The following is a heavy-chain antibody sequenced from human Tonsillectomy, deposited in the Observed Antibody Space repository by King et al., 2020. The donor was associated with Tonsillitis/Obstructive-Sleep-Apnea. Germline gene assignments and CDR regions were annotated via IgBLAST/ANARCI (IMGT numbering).Heavy chain of an antibody. D-gene: IGHD6-19*01. J-gene: IGHJ4*02. CDR1: GFTFGSYG. CDR3: AKEDDSSGWNYFDS. Sequence: VQLVQSGGGVVQPGRFLRLSCAASGFTFGSYGMHWVRQAPGKGLEWGAVISYDEINKFYAESGKGRFTISRDNSKNTLYLQMNSLRAEDTAVYYCAKEDDSSGWNYFDSWGQGTQVTVSS. V-gene: IGHV3-30*18. CDR2: ISYDEINK.